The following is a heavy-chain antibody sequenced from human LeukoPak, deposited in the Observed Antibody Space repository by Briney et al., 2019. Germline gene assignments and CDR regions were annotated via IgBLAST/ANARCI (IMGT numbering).Heavy chain of an antibody. CDR1: GGPISNYY. Sequence: SETLSLTCTVSGGPISNYYWSWIRQPPGKGLEWIGYIYYSGSTNYNPSLKSRVTISVDTSNNQFSLKLSSVTAADTAVYYCARVPPRSSGWLDAFDIWGQGTMVTVSS. J-gene: IGHJ3*02. CDR3: ARVPPRSSGWLDAFDI. D-gene: IGHD6-19*01. CDR2: IYYSGST. V-gene: IGHV4-59*01.